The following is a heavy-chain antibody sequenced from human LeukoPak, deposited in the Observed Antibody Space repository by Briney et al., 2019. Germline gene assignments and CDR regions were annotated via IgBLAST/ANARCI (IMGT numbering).Heavy chain of an antibody. D-gene: IGHD3-10*01. Sequence: GRSLRLSCAASGFTFSSYAMSWVRQAPGKGLEWVSAISGSGGSTYYADSVKGRFTISRDNSKNTLYLQMNSLRAEDTAVYYCAKDLDYYGSGSPDYWGQGTLVTVSS. CDR2: ISGSGGST. J-gene: IGHJ4*02. CDR3: AKDLDYYGSGSPDY. V-gene: IGHV3-23*01. CDR1: GFTFSSYA.